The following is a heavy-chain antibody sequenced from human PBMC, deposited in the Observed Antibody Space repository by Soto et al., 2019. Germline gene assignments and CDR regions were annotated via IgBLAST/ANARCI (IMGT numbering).Heavy chain of an antibody. CDR3: ARQGYLGAYSYGWTGYYYGMDV. Sequence: PGESLKTSCKGSGYSFTSYWISWVRQMPGKGLEWMGRIDPSDSYTNYSPSFQGHVTISADKSISTAYLQWSSLKASDTALYYCARQGYLGAYSYGWTGYYYGMDVWGQGTTVTVSS. CDR1: GYSFTSYW. V-gene: IGHV5-10-1*01. CDR2: IDPSDSYT. D-gene: IGHD5-18*01. J-gene: IGHJ6*02.